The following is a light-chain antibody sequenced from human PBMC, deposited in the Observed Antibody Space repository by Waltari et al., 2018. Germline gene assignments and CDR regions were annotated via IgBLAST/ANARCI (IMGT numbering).Light chain of an antibody. Sequence: SYVVTQPPSVSVAPGETATITCGGDNIGTYSVHWYQQKAGQATFLVIFYARDRASGIPDRFSGSNSWNTATLTSSRVEAGDEARYYCHVWHPHVDPGVFGTGTEVTVL. CDR2: YAR. CDR1: NIGTYS. V-gene: IGLV3-21*04. CDR3: HVWHPHVDPGV. J-gene: IGLJ1*01.